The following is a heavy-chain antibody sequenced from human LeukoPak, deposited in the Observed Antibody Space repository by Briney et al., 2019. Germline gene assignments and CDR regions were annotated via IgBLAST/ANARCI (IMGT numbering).Heavy chain of an antibody. J-gene: IGHJ3*02. D-gene: IGHD4-11*01. CDR3: ARLRTTLDAFDI. Sequence: GGSLRLSCAASGFTFSSYAMHWVRQAPGKGLEWVAVISYDGSNKYYADSVKGRFTISRDNSKNTLYLQMNSLRAEDTAVYYCARLRTTLDAFDIWGQGTMVTVSS. CDR1: GFTFSSYA. CDR2: ISYDGSNK. V-gene: IGHV3-30-3*01.